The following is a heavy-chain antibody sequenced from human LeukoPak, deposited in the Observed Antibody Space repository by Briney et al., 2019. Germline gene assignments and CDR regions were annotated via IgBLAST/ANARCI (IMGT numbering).Heavy chain of an antibody. CDR2: ISYDGSNK. J-gene: IGHJ4*02. CDR3: ARDRGSSFDY. D-gene: IGHD6-6*01. CDR1: GFTFSSYA. Sequence: GGSLRLSCAASGFTFSSYAMHWVRQAPGKGLEWVAVISYDGSNKYYADSVKGRFTISRDNSKNTLYLQMNSLRAEDMAVYYCARDRGSSFDYWGQGTLVTVSS. V-gene: IGHV3-30*01.